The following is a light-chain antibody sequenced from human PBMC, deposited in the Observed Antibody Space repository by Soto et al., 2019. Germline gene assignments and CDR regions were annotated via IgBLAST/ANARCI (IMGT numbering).Light chain of an antibody. CDR1: SSDVGGYNY. J-gene: IGLJ3*02. Sequence: QSALTQPPSASGSPGQSVTISCTGTSSDVGGYNYVSWYQQHPGKAPKLMIYEVSKRPSGVPDRFSGSKSGNTASLTVSGLQVEVEGDYSCTSYAGSNTLVFGGGTKLTVL. CDR3: TSYAGSNTLV. CDR2: EVS. V-gene: IGLV2-8*01.